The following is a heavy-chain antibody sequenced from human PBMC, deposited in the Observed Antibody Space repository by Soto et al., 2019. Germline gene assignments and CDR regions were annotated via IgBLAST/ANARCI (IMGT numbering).Heavy chain of an antibody. J-gene: IGHJ6*03. Sequence: GGSLRLSCAASGFTFSSYWMHWVRQAPGKGLVWVSRINSDGSSTSYADSVKGRFTISRDNAKNTLYLQMNSLRAEDTAVYYCASLVTDSGIAGISDYYYCMDVWGKGTTVTVSS. CDR3: ASLVTDSGIAGISDYYYCMDV. CDR2: INSDGSST. CDR1: GFTFSSYW. V-gene: IGHV3-74*01. D-gene: IGHD6-13*01.